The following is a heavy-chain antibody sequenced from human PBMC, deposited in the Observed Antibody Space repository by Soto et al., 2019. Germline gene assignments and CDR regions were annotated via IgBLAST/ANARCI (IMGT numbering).Heavy chain of an antibody. J-gene: IGHJ5*02. CDR2: INPANGST. CDR1: GYTFTNYP. V-gene: IGHV1-3*01. D-gene: IGHD3-22*01. Sequence: ASVKVSCKASGYTFTNYPIHWVRQAPGQRLEWMAWINPANGSTKYSQNFQGRVTITRDTSASTAYMELSSVRSEDTAVYYCARAYSSGYLLSTWGQGTLVTVSS. CDR3: ARAYSSGYLLST.